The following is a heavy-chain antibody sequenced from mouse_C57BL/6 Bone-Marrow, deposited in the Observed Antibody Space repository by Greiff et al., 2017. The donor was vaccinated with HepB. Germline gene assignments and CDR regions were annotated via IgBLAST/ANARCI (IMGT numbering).Heavy chain of an antibody. CDR3: AVYYGSSYLFDY. CDR2: ISYDGSN. Sequence: EVKLVESGPGLVKPSQSLSLTCSVTGYSITSGYYWNWIRQFPGNKLEWMGYISYDGSNNYNPSLKNRISITRDTSKNQFFLKLNSVTTEDTATYYCAVYYGSSYLFDYWGQGTTLTVSS. D-gene: IGHD1-1*01. CDR1: GYSITSGYY. J-gene: IGHJ2*01. V-gene: IGHV3-6*01.